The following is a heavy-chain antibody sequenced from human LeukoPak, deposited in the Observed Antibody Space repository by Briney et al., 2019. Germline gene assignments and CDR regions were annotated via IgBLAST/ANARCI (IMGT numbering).Heavy chain of an antibody. CDR2: ISAYNGNT. D-gene: IGHD2-2*01. CDR3: ARDKYCSSTSCYYSGFDP. V-gene: IGHV1-18*01. CDR1: GYTFTSYG. Sequence: GASVKVSCKASGYTFTSYGISWVRQAPGQGLEWMGWISAYNGNTNYAQKLQGRVTMTTDTSTSTAYMELRSLRSDDTAVYYCARDKYCSSTSCYYSGFDPWGQGTLVTVSS. J-gene: IGHJ5*02.